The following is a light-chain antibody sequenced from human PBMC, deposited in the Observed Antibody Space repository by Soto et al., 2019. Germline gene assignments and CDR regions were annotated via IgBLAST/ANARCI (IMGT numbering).Light chain of an antibody. Sequence: QSVLTQPASVSGSPGQSITISCTGTSSDVGAYNYVSWYQHHPGKAPKLMLYDVANRPSGVSNRFSGSKSGNTASLTISGLQAEDEADYYCNSYTSRSTYVFGTGTTVTVL. J-gene: IGLJ1*01. CDR1: SSDVGAYNY. V-gene: IGLV2-14*03. CDR3: NSYTSRSTYV. CDR2: DVA.